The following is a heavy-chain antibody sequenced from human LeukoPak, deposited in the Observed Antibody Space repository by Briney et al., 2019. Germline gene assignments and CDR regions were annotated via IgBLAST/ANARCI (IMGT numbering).Heavy chain of an antibody. D-gene: IGHD6-13*01. J-gene: IGHJ4*02. CDR3: ARDRYGRIAAPGDFDY. Sequence: GGSLRLSCAASGFTFRSYAMHWVRQAPGKGLEWVTVISYDGSNKYYADSVKGRFTISRDNSKNTLYLQMSSLRAEDTAVYYCARDRYGRIAAPGDFDYWGQGTLVTVSS. CDR1: GFTFRSYA. CDR2: ISYDGSNK. V-gene: IGHV3-30-3*01.